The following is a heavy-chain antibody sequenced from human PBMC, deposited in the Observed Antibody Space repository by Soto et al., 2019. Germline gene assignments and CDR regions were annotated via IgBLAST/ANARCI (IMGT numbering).Heavy chain of an antibody. CDR1: AYTFTSYS. D-gene: IGHD3-10*01. V-gene: IGHV1-3*01. CDR2: INAGNGNT. CDR3: ARGPLWFGDFGAFDI. Sequence: DSVNVSCNASAYTFTSYSMHWVRQAPGQRLEWMGWINAGNGNTKYSQKFQGRVTITRDTSASTAYMELSSLRSEDTAVYYCARGPLWFGDFGAFDIWGQGTMVTVSS. J-gene: IGHJ3*02.